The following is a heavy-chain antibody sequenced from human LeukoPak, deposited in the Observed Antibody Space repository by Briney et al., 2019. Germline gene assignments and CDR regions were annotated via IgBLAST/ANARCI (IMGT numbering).Heavy chain of an antibody. Sequence: ASVKVSCKASGYTFTGYYMHWVRQAPGQGLEWMGWINPNSGGTNYAQKFQGRVTMTRDTSISTAYMELSRLRSDDTAVYYCARASGYSYGHFDYWGQGTLVTVSS. J-gene: IGHJ4*02. V-gene: IGHV1-2*02. CDR3: ARASGYSYGHFDY. CDR2: INPNSGGT. D-gene: IGHD5-18*01. CDR1: GYTFTGYY.